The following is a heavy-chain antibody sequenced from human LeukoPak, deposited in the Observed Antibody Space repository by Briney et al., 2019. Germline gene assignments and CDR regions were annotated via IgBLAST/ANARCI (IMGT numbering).Heavy chain of an antibody. CDR2: IYYSGST. J-gene: IGHJ6*03. CDR1: GGSISSSGYY. Sequence: SETLSLTCTVSGGSISSSGYYWGWIRQPPGKGLEWIGSIYYSGSTYYNPSLKSRVTISVDTSKNQFSLKLSSVTAADTAVYYCARGQYLYYYMDVWGKGTTVTVSS. CDR3: ARGQYLYYYMDV. D-gene: IGHD2-2*02. V-gene: IGHV4-39*07.